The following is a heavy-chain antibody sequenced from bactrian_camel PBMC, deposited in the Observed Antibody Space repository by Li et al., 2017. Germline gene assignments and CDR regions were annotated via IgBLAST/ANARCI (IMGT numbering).Heavy chain of an antibody. D-gene: IGHD6*01. J-gene: IGHJ4*01. CDR1: GFTSSSVY. CDR2: IDTTGSA. CDR3: AAAEGYGGALCQSYNY. Sequence: QVQLVESGGGLVQPGGSLRLSCVASGFTSSSVYMAWFRQAPGKEREGVAAIDTTGSATYTYAVQGRFTISKDNAKNTLYLQMNSLKPEDTAMYYCAAAEGYGGALCQSYNYWGQGTQVTVS. V-gene: IGHV3S53*01.